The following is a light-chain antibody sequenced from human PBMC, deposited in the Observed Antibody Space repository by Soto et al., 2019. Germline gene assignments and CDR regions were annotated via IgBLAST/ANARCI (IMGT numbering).Light chain of an antibody. CDR1: QSVSSY. CDR3: QQHSSWPPT. CDR2: DAY. J-gene: IGKJ5*01. V-gene: IGKV3-11*01. Sequence: EIVFTKSPATLSLSPGERANTYFRASQSVSSYLAWYQQRPGQAPSLLIYDAYNRATGVPDRFSGSGSGTDFTLTISSIEPEDFAVYYCQQHSSWPPTFGHGNRLEIK.